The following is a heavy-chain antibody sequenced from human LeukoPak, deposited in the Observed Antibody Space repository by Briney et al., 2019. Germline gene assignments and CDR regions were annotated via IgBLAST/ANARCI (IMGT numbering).Heavy chain of an antibody. J-gene: IGHJ3*02. D-gene: IGHD3-22*01. Sequence: GGSLRLSCAASGFTVSSNYMSWVRQAPGKGLEWVSVIYSGGSTYYADSVKGRFTISRDNSKNTLYLQMNSLRAEDTAVYYCVSWNYDSSGYYYGSYDAFGIWGQGTMVTVSS. V-gene: IGHV3-66*01. CDR1: GFTVSSNY. CDR2: IYSGGST. CDR3: VSWNYDSSGYYYGSYDAFGI.